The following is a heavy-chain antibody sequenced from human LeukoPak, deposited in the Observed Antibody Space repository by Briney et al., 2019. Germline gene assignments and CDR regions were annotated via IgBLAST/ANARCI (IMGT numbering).Heavy chain of an antibody. CDR2: ISAYNGNT. D-gene: IGHD2-2*01. CDR3: ARDGAIVVVPAAMRGGLYYYYGMDV. CDR1: GYTFTSYG. J-gene: IGHJ6*02. V-gene: IGHV1-18*01. Sequence: ASVKVSCKASGYTFTSYGISWVRQAPGQGLEWMGWISAYNGNTNYAQKLQGRVTMTTDTSTSTAYVELRSLRSDDTAVYYCARDGAIVVVPAAMRGGLYYYYGMDVWGQGTTVTVSS.